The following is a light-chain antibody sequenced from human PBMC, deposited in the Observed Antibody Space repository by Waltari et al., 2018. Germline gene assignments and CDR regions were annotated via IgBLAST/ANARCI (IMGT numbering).Light chain of an antibody. CDR3: LQYNYWPPVT. J-gene: IGKJ4*01. CDR2: DAS. CDR1: ETWGRK. V-gene: IGKV3-15*01. Sequence: ETVMTQSPATLSVSPGERVTLSSRASETWGRKLAWYQHKPGQAPRLLIYDASTRASGIPPRFSGGGSGTDFTLTISSLQSEDFAVYYCLQYNYWPPVTFGGGTTVEVK.